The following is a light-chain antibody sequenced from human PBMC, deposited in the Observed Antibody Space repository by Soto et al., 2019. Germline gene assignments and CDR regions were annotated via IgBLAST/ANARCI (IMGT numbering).Light chain of an antibody. V-gene: IGKV1-5*03. Sequence: DIQMTQSPSTLSASVGDRVTITCRASQSISSWLAWYQQKPGKAPILLIYKASSLESGVPSRFSGSGSGTEFTLTISSLQPDDFATYYCQHYNSYSYTFGQGTKLEIK. J-gene: IGKJ2*01. CDR1: QSISSW. CDR2: KAS. CDR3: QHYNSYSYT.